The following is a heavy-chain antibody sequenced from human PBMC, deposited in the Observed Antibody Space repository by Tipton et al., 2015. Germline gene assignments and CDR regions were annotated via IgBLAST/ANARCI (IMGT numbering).Heavy chain of an antibody. CDR2: VSSDGSVT. V-gene: IGHV3-74*01. Sequence: SLRLSCAASGFSFNNYWMHWVRQAPGKGLVWVSRVSSDGSVTSYADSVKGRFTISRDNAKNTLYVQMNSLRVEDTAVYYCAKEIGEHGTPYFDYWGQGTLVTVSS. CDR1: GFSFNNYW. CDR3: AKEIGEHGTPYFDY. D-gene: IGHD2-15*01. J-gene: IGHJ4*02.